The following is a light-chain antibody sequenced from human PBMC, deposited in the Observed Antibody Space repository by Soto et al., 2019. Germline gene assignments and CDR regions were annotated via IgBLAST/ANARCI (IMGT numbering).Light chain of an antibody. CDR2: GNS. V-gene: IGLV1-40*01. CDR1: SSNIGACYD. Sequence: QSVLTQPPSVSGAPGQRVTISCTGSSSNIGACYDVHWYQQLPGTAPKLLIYGNSNRPSGVPDRFSGSKSGTSASLAITGLQAEDEADYYGQSYDSSLSGSDVVFGGGTKLTVL. CDR3: QSYDSSLSGSDVV. J-gene: IGLJ2*01.